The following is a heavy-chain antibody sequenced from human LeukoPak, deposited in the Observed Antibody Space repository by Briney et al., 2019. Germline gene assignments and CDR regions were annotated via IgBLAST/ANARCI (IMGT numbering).Heavy chain of an antibody. CDR3: ARLSSGWYGGGFDY. D-gene: IGHD6-19*01. Sequence: GASVKVSCKASGYTFTSYDINWVRQATGQGLEWMGWMNPNSGNTGYAQKFQGRVTMTRNTSISTAYMELSSLRSEDTAVYYCARLSSGWYGGGFDYWGQGTLVTVSS. CDR1: GYTFTSYD. V-gene: IGHV1-8*01. CDR2: MNPNSGNT. J-gene: IGHJ4*02.